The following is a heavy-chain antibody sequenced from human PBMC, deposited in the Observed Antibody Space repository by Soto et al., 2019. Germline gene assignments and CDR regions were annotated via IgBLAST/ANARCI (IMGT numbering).Heavy chain of an antibody. CDR2: LYGSGGGI. CDR1: GFTFSSYA. V-gene: IGHV3-23*01. J-gene: IGHJ4*02. Sequence: VPLLESGGGLVQPGGSLRLSCAASGFTFSSYAMIWIRQVPGKGLEWVSGLYGSGGGIHYADSVKGRFTISRDNSAYSVYLQMNDLRVEDSAVYYCAKDAVSLDGVWLAHDWGQGTVVTVSS. D-gene: IGHD5-12*01. CDR3: AKDAVSLDGVWLAHD.